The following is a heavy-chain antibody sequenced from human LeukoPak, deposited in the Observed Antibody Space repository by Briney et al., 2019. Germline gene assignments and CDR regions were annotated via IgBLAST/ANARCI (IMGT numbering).Heavy chain of an antibody. J-gene: IGHJ4*02. CDR3: VRELPPVVQYYFDY. V-gene: IGHV3-33*01. CDR2: IWYDGSNK. CDR1: GFTFSDYG. Sequence: GRSLRLSCAASGFTFSDYGMHWVRQAPGKGLEWVAVIWYDGSNKYYAGSVKGRFTISRDNSRNTLYLQMNSLRAEDTAVYYCVRELPPVVQYYFDYWGPGTLVTVSS. D-gene: IGHD3-22*01.